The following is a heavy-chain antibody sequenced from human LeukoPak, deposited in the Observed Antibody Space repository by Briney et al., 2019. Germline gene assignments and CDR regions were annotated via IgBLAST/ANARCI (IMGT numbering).Heavy chain of an antibody. Sequence: GGSLRLSCTASGFTLGDYAMSWVRQAPGGGREWVGFIRSKAYGGTTEYAAAVKGRFTISRDDSKSIAYLKMNSLKTEDTAVYYCTSTDTVLFPDFDYWGQGTLVTVSS. CDR3: TSTDTVLFPDFDY. D-gene: IGHD2-21*01. CDR2: IRSKAYGGTT. V-gene: IGHV3-49*04. CDR1: GFTLGDYA. J-gene: IGHJ4*02.